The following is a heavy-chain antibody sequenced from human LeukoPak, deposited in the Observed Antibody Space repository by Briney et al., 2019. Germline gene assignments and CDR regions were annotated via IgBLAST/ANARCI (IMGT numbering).Heavy chain of an antibody. Sequence: GASVKVSCKASGYTFAGYYMHWVRQAPGQGLEWMGCMNPFSGGTNYAQEFQGRVTLTRDTSITTAYMELSSLRSDDTAVYYCARDPKATPLGYTAMAPAAFDIWGQGTMVTVSS. CDR3: ARDPKATPLGYTAMAPAAFDI. CDR2: MNPFSGGT. CDR1: GYTFAGYY. J-gene: IGHJ3*02. D-gene: IGHD5-18*01. V-gene: IGHV1-2*02.